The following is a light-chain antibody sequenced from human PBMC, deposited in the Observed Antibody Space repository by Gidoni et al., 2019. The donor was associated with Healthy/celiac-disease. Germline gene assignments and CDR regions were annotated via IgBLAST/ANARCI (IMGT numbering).Light chain of an antibody. CDR2: GAA. Sequence: EIVLTKSPGTLSLSPGERATLPCRASQSVSSSYLAWYQQNPGPAPRLLIYGAASSATGIPDSFRGTGSVTDFTLTIIRLEPEDFAVYYCQPYGSSPWVFGQGTKVELK. CDR1: QSVSSSY. V-gene: IGKV3-20*01. CDR3: QPYGSSPWV. J-gene: IGKJ1*01.